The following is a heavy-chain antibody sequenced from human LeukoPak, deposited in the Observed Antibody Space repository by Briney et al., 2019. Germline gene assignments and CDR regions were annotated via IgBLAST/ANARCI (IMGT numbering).Heavy chain of an antibody. V-gene: IGHV1-24*01. D-gene: IGHD3-16*01. J-gene: IGHJ6*03. CDR1: GYTLTELS. Sequence: ASVKVSCKVSGYTLTELSMHWVRQAPGKGLVCMGGFDPEDGETIYAQKFQGRVTMTEDTSTDTAYMELSSLRSEDTAVYYCATARFRKKYYYYYYMDVWGKGTTVTVSS. CDR3: ATARFRKKYYYYYYMDV. CDR2: FDPEDGET.